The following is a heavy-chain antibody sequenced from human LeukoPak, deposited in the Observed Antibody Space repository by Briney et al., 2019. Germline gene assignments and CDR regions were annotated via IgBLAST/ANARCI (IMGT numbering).Heavy chain of an antibody. Sequence: SETLSLTCAVYGGSFTGYYWSWIRQPPGKGLEWIGEISHSGSTNYNPSLKSRVTKSVDTSKNHFSLKVSSVTAADTAVYYCARGVDAFDIWGQGTMVTVSS. CDR3: ARGVDAFDI. V-gene: IGHV4-34*01. J-gene: IGHJ3*02. CDR2: ISHSGST. CDR1: GGSFTGYY.